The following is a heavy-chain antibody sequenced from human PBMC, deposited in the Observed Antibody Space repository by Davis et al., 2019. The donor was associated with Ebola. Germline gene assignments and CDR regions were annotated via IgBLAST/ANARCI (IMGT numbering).Heavy chain of an antibody. CDR3: ARGNHDFWGGFPTTRLEY. CDR1: GGSISSGAYS. V-gene: IGHV4-30-2*01. D-gene: IGHD3-3*01. Sequence: MPSETLSLTCSVSGGSISSGAYSWTWIRQPPGKGLEGIGYILHIGNTSYNPSLNNRVTISVDRSQNQFSLKLSSVTAADTAVYYCARGNHDFWGGFPTTRLEYWGQGTLVTVSS. CDR2: ILHIGNT. J-gene: IGHJ4*02.